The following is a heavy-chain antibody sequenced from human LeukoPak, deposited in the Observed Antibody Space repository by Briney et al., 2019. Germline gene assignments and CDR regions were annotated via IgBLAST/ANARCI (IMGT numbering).Heavy chain of an antibody. Sequence: GASVKVSCKVSGYTLTELSMHWVRQAPGKGLEWMGGFDPEDGETIYAQKFQGRVTMTEDTSTDTAYMELSSLRSEDTAVYYCATRWYKLYYFDYWGQGTLVTVSS. V-gene: IGHV1-24*01. CDR3: ATRWYKLYYFDY. CDR2: FDPEDGET. CDR1: GYTLTELS. D-gene: IGHD4-23*01. J-gene: IGHJ4*02.